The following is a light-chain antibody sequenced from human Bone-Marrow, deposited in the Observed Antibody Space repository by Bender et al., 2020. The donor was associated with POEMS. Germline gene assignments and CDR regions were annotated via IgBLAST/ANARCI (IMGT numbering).Light chain of an antibody. J-gene: IGLJ2*01. CDR3: SSYARLSTLLL. CDR2: GNT. Sequence: QSVLTQPPSVSEAPGQRVTISCSGGTSNIGAGNDVHWYQHLPGTAPKLLIYGNTIRPSGVPDRFSGSKSGNTATLTISGLQAEDEGDYYCSSYARLSTLLLIGGGTKLTVL. CDR1: TSNIGAGND. V-gene: IGLV1-40*01.